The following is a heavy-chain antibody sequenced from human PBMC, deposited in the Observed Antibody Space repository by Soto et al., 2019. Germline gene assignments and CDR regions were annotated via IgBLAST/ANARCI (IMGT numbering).Heavy chain of an antibody. D-gene: IGHD3-22*01. CDR3: AREEYYYDSSGYYYYYYGMDV. Sequence: QVQLVESGGGVVQPGRSLRLSCAASGFTFSSYAMHWVRQAPGKGLEWVAVISYDGSNKYYADSVKGRFTISRDNSKNTLYLQMTSLRAEDTAVYYCAREEYYYDSSGYYYYYYGMDVWGQGTTVTVSS. J-gene: IGHJ6*02. CDR2: ISYDGSNK. CDR1: GFTFSSYA. V-gene: IGHV3-30-3*01.